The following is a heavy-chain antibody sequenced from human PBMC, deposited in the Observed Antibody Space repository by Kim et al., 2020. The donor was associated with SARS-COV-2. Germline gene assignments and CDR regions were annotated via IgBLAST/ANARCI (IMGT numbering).Heavy chain of an antibody. Sequence: SSTIYYAEAVKGRFTISRDNAKNSLYLKMSSLRAEDTAVYYCARRRGFDIWGQGTMVTVSS. CDR2: SSTI. J-gene: IGHJ3*02. V-gene: IGHV3-48*01. CDR3: ARRRGFDI.